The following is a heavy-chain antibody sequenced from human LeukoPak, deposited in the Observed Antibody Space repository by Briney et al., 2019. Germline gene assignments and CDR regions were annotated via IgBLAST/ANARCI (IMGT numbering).Heavy chain of an antibody. V-gene: IGHV3-23*01. CDR3: AKGSSGYFVDL. D-gene: IGHD3-22*01. CDR1: GFTFGSYA. J-gene: IGHJ5*02. CDR2: ISNDGGGT. Sequence: GGSLRLSCAASGFTFGSYAMSWARQAPGKGLEWVSAISNDGGGTMYADFVKGRFTISRDNSKNTLFLQMNSLRAEDTALYYCAKGSSGYFVDLWGQGTLVTVSS.